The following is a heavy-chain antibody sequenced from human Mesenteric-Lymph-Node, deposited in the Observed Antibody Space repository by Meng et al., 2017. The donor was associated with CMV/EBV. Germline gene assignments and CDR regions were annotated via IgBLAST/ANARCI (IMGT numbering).Heavy chain of an antibody. CDR1: GFTFSSYE. V-gene: IGHV3-48*03. CDR2: ISAGGSSI. D-gene: IGHD2-15*01. Sequence: LSLTCAASGFTFSSYEMNWVRQAPGKGLEGISYISAGGSSIYYADSVKGRFTISRDNAKNSLYLQMNSLRDEDTAVYYCARDPRYCSGGDCYLGGMDVWGQGTTVTVSS. J-gene: IGHJ6*02. CDR3: ARDPRYCSGGDCYLGGMDV.